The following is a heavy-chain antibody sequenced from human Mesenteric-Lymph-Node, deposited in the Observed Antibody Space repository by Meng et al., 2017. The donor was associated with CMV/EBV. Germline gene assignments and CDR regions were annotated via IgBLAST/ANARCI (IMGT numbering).Heavy chain of an antibody. V-gene: IGHV3-74*01. D-gene: IGHD3-3*01. CDR2: INSDGSST. CDR3: ARAGGAQSGYSY. Sequence: GESLKISCAASGFTFSSYWMHWVRQAPGKGLVWVSRINSDGSSTSYADSVKGRFTISRDNAKNTLYLLMNSLRGEDTAVYYCARAGGAQSGYSYWGQGTLVTVSS. J-gene: IGHJ4*02. CDR1: GFTFSSYW.